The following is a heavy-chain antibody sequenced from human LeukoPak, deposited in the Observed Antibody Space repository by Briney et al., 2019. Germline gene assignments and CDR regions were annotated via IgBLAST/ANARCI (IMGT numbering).Heavy chain of an antibody. CDR3: AKDPEGATSYWYFDL. D-gene: IGHD5-24*01. CDR2: ISYDGSNK. J-gene: IGHJ2*01. Sequence: PGRSLRLSCAASGFTFSSYAMHWVRQAPGKGLEWVAVISYDGSNKYYADSVKGRFTISRDNSKNTLYLQMNSLRAEDTAVYYCAKDPEGATSYWYFDLWGRGTLVTVSS. CDR1: GFTFSSYA. V-gene: IGHV3-30*04.